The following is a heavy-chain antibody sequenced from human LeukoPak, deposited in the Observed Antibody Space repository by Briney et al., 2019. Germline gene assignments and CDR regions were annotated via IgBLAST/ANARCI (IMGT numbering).Heavy chain of an antibody. V-gene: IGHV4-34*01. CDR3: AREYSWLARYFDL. CDR1: GGSFSDYY. CDR2: INHSGST. J-gene: IGHJ2*01. D-gene: IGHD6-19*01. Sequence: PSETLSLTCAVYGGSFSDYYWRWIRQPPGKGLEWIGEINHSGSTNYNPSLKSRVTISVDTSKNQFSLELSSVTAADTAVYYCAREYSWLARYFDLWGRGTLVTVSS.